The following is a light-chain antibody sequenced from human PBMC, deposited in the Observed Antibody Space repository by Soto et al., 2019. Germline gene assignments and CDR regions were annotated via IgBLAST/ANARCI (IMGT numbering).Light chain of an antibody. Sequence: QSALTQPPSASGSPGQSVTISCTGSSNDVGAYNSVSWYQQHPGKAPRLIIYEVTKRPSGVPDRFSGSKSANTACLTVSGVQAYDEDEYSCASYACSDNDVFLAATK. J-gene: IGLJ1*01. CDR1: SNDVGAYNS. CDR3: ASYACSDNDV. CDR2: EVT. V-gene: IGLV2-8*01.